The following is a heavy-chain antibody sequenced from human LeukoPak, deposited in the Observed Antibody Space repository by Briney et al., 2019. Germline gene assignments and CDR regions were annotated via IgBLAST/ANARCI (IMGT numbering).Heavy chain of an antibody. J-gene: IGHJ4*02. D-gene: IGHD2-2*01. CDR3: AKNAVEYQLPPYFDY. V-gene: IGHV3-23*01. CDR1: GFTFSSYA. CDR2: ISGSGGST. Sequence: GGSLRLSCAASGFTFSSYAMSWVRQAPGKGLEWVSAISGSGGSTYYTDSVKGRFTISRDNSKNTLYLQMNSLRAEDTAVYYCAKNAVEYQLPPYFDYWGQGTLVTVSS.